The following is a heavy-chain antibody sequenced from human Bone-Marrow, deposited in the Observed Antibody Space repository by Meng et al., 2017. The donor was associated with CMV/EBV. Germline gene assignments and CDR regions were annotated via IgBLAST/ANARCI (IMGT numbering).Heavy chain of an antibody. D-gene: IGHD1-26*01. V-gene: IGHV1-58*01. CDR1: GFTFTSSA. J-gene: IGHJ3*02. Sequence: SVKVSCKASGFTFTSSAVQWVRQARGQHLEWIGWIVVGSGNTNYAQKFQERVTITRDMSTSTAYMELSSLRYEDTSVYYCAAPVGATITASDAFDIWGQGTMVTVSS. CDR2: IVVGSGNT. CDR3: AAPVGATITASDAFDI.